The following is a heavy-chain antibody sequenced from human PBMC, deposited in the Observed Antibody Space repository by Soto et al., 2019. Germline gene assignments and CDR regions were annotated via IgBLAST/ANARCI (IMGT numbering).Heavy chain of an antibody. CDR2: IYDSVNS. V-gene: IGHV4-30-2*01. Sequence: SESLSLTCAVSGGSISSDGYSWSWLPQPPGNGLEWIGYIYDSVNSYYNSSLGRRGTLSVHTPKNQFYLKLSPVTAAGTAVYYCGRDQIGYSSGSYFHYYGMDVWGQGTTVTVSS. J-gene: IGHJ6*02. CDR3: GRDQIGYSSGSYFHYYGMDV. D-gene: IGHD3-10*01. CDR1: GGSISSDGYS.